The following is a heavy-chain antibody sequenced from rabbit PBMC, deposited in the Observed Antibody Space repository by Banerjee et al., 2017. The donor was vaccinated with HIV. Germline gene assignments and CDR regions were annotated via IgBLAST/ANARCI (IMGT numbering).Heavy chain of an antibody. Sequence: QEQLEESGGGLVKPEGSLTLTCTASGFSFTDDYLMCWVRQAPGKGLKWIACINTWSGGPVYASWAKGRFTLSKTSSTTVTLQMTSLTAADAATYFCARDLAAVIGWNFDLWGPGTLVTVS. CDR1: GFSFTDDYL. V-gene: IGHV1S45*01. J-gene: IGHJ4*01. CDR2: INTWSGGP. D-gene: IGHD1-1*01. CDR3: ARDLAAVIGWNFDL.